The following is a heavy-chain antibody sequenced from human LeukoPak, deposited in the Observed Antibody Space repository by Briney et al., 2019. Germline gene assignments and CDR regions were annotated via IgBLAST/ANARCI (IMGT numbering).Heavy chain of an antibody. D-gene: IGHD4-17*01. CDR3: AKGLGSYYYYMDV. Sequence: PGGSLRLSCAASGFAFDDYAMHWVRQAPGKGLEWVSGISWNSGSIGYADSVKGRFTISRDNAENSLYLQMNSLRAEDTALYYCAKGLGSYYYYMDVWGKGTTVTISS. J-gene: IGHJ6*03. CDR2: ISWNSGSI. V-gene: IGHV3-9*01. CDR1: GFAFDDYA.